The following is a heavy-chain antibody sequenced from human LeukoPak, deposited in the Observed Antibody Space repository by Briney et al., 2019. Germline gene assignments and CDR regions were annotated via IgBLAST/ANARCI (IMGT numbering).Heavy chain of an antibody. Sequence: PSETLSLTCAVSGGSISSGGYSWSWIRQPPGKGLEWIGYIYHSGSTYYNPSLKSRVTISVDTSKNQFSLKLSSVTAADTAVYYCASLVRAAAGGPPRRPNFDYWGQGTLVTVSS. D-gene: IGHD6-13*01. CDR1: GGSISSGGYS. V-gene: IGHV4-30-2*01. CDR2: IYHSGST. CDR3: ASLVRAAAGGPPRRPNFDY. J-gene: IGHJ4*02.